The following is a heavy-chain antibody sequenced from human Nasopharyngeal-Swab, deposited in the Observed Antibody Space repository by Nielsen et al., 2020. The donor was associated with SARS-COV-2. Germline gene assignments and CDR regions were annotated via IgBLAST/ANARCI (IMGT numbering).Heavy chain of an antibody. J-gene: IGHJ4*02. CDR2: IWYDGKHQ. V-gene: IGHV3-33*01. D-gene: IGHD2-21*01. Sequence: GESLKISCEASGLTSRPYGLHWVRQAPGKGLSWVAVIWYDGKHQIYADSVKGRFTSSRDSAKSTVYLQMNSLSGEDTAVYYCARSISTDGNFDFWGQGTLVTVSS. CDR1: GLTSRPYG. CDR3: ARSISTDGNFDF.